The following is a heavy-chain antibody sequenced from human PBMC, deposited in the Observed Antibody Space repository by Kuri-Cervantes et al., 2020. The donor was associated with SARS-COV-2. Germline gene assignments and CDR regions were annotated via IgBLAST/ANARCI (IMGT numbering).Heavy chain of an antibody. CDR2: INHSGST. J-gene: IGHJ6*02. V-gene: IGHV4-34*01. CDR1: GGSFSGYY. D-gene: IGHD6-19*01. CDR3: ARGRDKRYSSGSYYYYGMDA. Sequence: SKTLSLTCTVSGGSFSGYYWSWIRQPPGKGLEWIGEINHSGSTNYNPSLKSRVTISVDTSKNQFSLKLSSVTAADTAVYYCARGRDKRYSSGSYYYYGMDAWGQGTTVTVSS.